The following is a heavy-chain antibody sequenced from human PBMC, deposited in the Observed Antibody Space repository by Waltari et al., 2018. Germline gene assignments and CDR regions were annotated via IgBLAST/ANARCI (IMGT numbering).Heavy chain of an antibody. V-gene: IGHV3-23*01. CDR3: AKGYSSSCRTWFDP. CDR2: ISGSGGST. D-gene: IGHD6-13*01. Sequence: EVQLLESGGGLVQPGGSLRLSCAASGFTFSSYAMSWVRQAPGKGLEWVSAISGSGGSTYYADAVKGRFTISIDNSKNTLYLQMNSLRAEDTAVYYCAKGYSSSCRTWFDPWGQGTLVTVSS. CDR1: GFTFSSYA. J-gene: IGHJ5*02.